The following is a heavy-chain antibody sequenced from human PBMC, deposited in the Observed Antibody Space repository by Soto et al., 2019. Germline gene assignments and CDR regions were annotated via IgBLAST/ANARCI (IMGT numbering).Heavy chain of an antibody. CDR1: GFTFSSYA. J-gene: IGHJ1*01. D-gene: IGHD5-12*01. Sequence: GGSLRLSCAASGFTFSSYAMHWVRQAPGKGLEWVSFISSSGSNKYYADSVKGRFTISRDNAKNSLYLQMNSLRAEDTAVYYCARVYSETVATWEDYYQHWGQGTLVTVSS. CDR3: ARVYSETVATWEDYYQH. CDR2: ISSSGSNK. V-gene: IGHV3-21*01.